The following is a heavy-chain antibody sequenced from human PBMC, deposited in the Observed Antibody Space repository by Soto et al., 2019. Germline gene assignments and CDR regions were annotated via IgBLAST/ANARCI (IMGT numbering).Heavy chain of an antibody. V-gene: IGHV4-34*01. J-gene: IGHJ3*01. CDR1: EVSFSWYY. CDR2: INYSGST. Sequence: PSETLSLTCDVSEVSFSWYYWIWIRQPPGKGLEWIGEINYSGSTKFNPSPKSRVTLSIDTSKDQFSLRLSSVTAADTAVYYCARDSGGLRLGESSLYGEKDSFDVWDQGTLVTVSS. CDR3: ARDSGGLRLGESSLYGEKDSFDV. D-gene: IGHD3-16*02.